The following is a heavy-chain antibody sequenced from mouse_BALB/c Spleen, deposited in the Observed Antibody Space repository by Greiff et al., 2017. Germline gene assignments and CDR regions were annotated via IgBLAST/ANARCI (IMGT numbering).Heavy chain of an antibody. CDR2: ISSGGGST. Sequence: EVQVVESGGGLVKPGGSLKLSCAASGFAFSSYDMSWVRQTPEKRLEWVAYISSGGGSTYYPDTVKGRFTISRDNAKNTLYLQMSSLKSEDTAMYYCERQGWFRGFAYWGKGTLVTVSA. CDR3: ERQGWFRGFAY. CDR1: GFAFSSYD. V-gene: IGHV5-12-1*01. D-gene: IGHD1-1*02. J-gene: IGHJ3*01.